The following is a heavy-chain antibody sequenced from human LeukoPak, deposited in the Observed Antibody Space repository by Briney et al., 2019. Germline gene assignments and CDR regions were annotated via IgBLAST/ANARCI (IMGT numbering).Heavy chain of an antibody. CDR1: GFTFSSYG. D-gene: IGHD3-10*01. V-gene: IGHV3-30*18. J-gene: IGHJ6*03. CDR3: AKEITMVRGVSLGCYMDV. CDR2: ILYDGSNK. Sequence: GGSLRLACAASGFTFSSYGMHWVRQAPGKGLEGVAVILYDGSNKYYADSVKGRFTISRDNSKNTLYLKMHSLRAEDTAAYYCAKEITMVRGVSLGCYMDVWGKGTTVTVSS.